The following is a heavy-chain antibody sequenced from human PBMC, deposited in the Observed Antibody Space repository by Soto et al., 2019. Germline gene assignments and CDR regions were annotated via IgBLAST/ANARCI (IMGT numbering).Heavy chain of an antibody. D-gene: IGHD3-22*01. Sequence: QVRLEQSGPEVKKTGASVKVSCKASGYTFTSCRICWVRHAPGQGLEWMGWINIYSGDANYAQSFQDRVTMTRDTSTDTVYMEMRTLRSDDTAVYYCARALYYYDNSGLAYWGQGTLVTVSS. CDR3: ARALYYYDNSGLAY. CDR1: GYTFTSCR. J-gene: IGHJ4*02. CDR2: INIYSGDA. V-gene: IGHV1-18*01.